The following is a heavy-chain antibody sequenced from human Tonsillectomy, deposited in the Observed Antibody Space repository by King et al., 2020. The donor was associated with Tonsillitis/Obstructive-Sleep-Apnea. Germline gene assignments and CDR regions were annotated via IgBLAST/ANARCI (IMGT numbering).Heavy chain of an antibody. CDR3: ARQGCSSPSSCSHCNWFDP. CDR1: GYSFSSYW. Sequence: VQLVESEAEVKKPGESLKISCKGSGYSFSSYWIAWVRQMPGKGLEWMGSIYPGDSDTRHSPSFQGQVTISADKSISTAYLQWTSLKASDTAMYYCARQGCSSPSSCSHCNWFDPWGQGTLVTVSS. J-gene: IGHJ5*02. CDR2: IYPGDSDT. D-gene: IGHD2-2*01. V-gene: IGHV5-51*01.